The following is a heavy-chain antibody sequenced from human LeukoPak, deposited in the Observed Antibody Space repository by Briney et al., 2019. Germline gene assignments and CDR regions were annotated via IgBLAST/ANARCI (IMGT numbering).Heavy chain of an antibody. D-gene: IGHD6-6*01. CDR3: ASREDSSPSAFDY. CDR1: GGTFSSYA. CDR2: IIPIFGTA. V-gene: IGHV1-69*05. J-gene: IGHJ4*02. Sequence: GSSVKVSCKASGGTFSSYAISWVRQAPGQGLEWMGGIIPIFGTANYAQKFQGRVTITTDESTSTAYMELSSLRSEDTAVYYCASREDSSPSAFDYWGQGTLVTVSS.